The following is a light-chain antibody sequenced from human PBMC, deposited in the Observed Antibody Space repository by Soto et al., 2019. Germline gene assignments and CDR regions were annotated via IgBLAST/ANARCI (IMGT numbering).Light chain of an antibody. CDR2: DAS. Sequence: EIVLPHSPAPLSLSPGEIATLSCRARQSASSYLAGDPQNPGQAPRLLSDDASNRATGIPARFRGSGSGTDFTLAISSLEPEDFAVYYCQQRSNWRLTFGGGTKVEIK. V-gene: IGKV3-11*01. CDR3: QQRSNWRLT. CDR1: QSASSY. J-gene: IGKJ4*01.